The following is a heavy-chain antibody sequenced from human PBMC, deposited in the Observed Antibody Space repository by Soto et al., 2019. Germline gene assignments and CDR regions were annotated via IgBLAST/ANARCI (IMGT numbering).Heavy chain of an antibody. D-gene: IGHD2-21*02. CDR3: AYYPVVVTAIGAFDI. CDR2: IIPIFGTA. CDR1: GGTFSSYA. J-gene: IGHJ3*02. V-gene: IGHV1-69*12. Sequence: QVQLVQSGAEVKKPGSSVKVSCKASGGTFSSYAISWVRQAPGQGLEWMGGIIPIFGTANYAQKFQGRVTIXXEXSXXTAYMELSSLRSEDTAVYYCAYYPVVVTAIGAFDIWGQGTMVTVSS.